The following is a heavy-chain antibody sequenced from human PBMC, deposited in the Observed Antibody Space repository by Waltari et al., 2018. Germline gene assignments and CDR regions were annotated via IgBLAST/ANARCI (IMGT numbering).Heavy chain of an antibody. V-gene: IGHV3-72*01. D-gene: IGHD3-16*02. CDR1: GFPFSDYY. CDR3: ARDGIGGVIVD. Sequence: EVQLVESGGGLVQPGGSLRLSCAASGFPFSDYYMDCVRQAPGKGLEWVGRTRNRANSYTTEYAASVKGRFTISRDDSKNSLYLQMHSLKTEDTAVYYCARDGIGGVIVDWGQGTLVTVSS. J-gene: IGHJ4*02. CDR2: TRNRANSYTT.